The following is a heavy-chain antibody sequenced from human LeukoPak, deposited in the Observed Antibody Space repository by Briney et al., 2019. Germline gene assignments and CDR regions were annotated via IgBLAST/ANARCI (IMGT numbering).Heavy chain of an antibody. J-gene: IGHJ3*02. CDR2: IYTSGST. CDR1: GGSISSYY. V-gene: IGHV4-4*07. D-gene: IGHD4/OR15-4a*01. Sequence: SETLSLTCTVSGGSISSYYWSWIRQPAGKGLEWIGRIYTSGSTNYNPSLKSRVTISVDTSKNQFSLKLSSVTAADTAVYYCAREGTNFFSYDAFDIWGQGTMVTVSS. CDR3: AREGTNFFSYDAFDI.